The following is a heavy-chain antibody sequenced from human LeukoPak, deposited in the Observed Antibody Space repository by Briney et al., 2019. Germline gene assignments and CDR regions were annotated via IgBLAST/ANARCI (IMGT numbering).Heavy chain of an antibody. Sequence: QPGGCLRLACAASGFTLTSYTIHWVRQAPGKGLEWEAVISYDGSNKYYADSVKDRFTISRDNPKNTMYLQMNSLRTEDTAVYSCARDGDFHGANFDFWGQGTLVSVSS. CDR3: ARDGDFHGANFDF. J-gene: IGHJ4*02. CDR1: GFTLTSYT. V-gene: IGHV3-30*11. CDR2: ISYDGSNK. D-gene: IGHD4-17*01.